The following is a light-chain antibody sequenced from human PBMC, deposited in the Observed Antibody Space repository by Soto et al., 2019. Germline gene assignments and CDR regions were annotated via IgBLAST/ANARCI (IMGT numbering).Light chain of an antibody. CDR3: QQYNNWPLT. CDR2: SAS. Sequence: EIVMTQSPATLSKSPGERAALSCRASQSVGIHLAWYQQKPGQAPRLLLYSASTRAAGVPPRFSASGSGTEFTLTISSLQSEDFAVYYCQQYNNWPLTFGPGTRVDIK. V-gene: IGKV3-15*01. J-gene: IGKJ3*01. CDR1: QSVGIH.